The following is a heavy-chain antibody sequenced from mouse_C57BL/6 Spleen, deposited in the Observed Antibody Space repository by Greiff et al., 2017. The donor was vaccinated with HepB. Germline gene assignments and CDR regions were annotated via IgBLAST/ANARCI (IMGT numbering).Heavy chain of an antibody. CDR2: ISDGGSYT. V-gene: IGHV5-4*01. J-gene: IGHJ4*01. CDR3: ARETAQATPYAMDY. D-gene: IGHD3-2*02. CDR1: GFTFSSYA. Sequence: EVQGVESGGGLVKPGGSLKLSCAASGFTFSSYAMSWVRQTPEKRLEWVATISDGGSYTYYPDNVKGRFTISRDNAKNNLYLQMSHLKSEDTAMYYCARETAQATPYAMDYWGQGTSVTVSS.